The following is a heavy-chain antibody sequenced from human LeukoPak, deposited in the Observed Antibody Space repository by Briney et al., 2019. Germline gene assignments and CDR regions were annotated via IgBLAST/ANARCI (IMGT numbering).Heavy chain of an antibody. CDR1: GFTFSAYD. Sequence: PGGSLTLSCAASGFTFSAYDMNWVRQAPGKGLEWVSHITSSGSTIYYADSVKGRFTISRDNAKNSLYLQMNSLRAEDTAVYYCARPGYSSSWSAFDIWGQGTMVTVSS. V-gene: IGHV3-48*03. CDR3: ARPGYSSSWSAFDI. J-gene: IGHJ3*02. D-gene: IGHD6-13*01. CDR2: ITSSGSTI.